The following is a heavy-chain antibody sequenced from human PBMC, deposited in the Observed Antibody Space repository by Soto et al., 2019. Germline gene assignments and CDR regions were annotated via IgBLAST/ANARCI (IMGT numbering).Heavy chain of an antibody. J-gene: IGHJ6*02. V-gene: IGHV1-2*04. D-gene: IGHD5-18*01. Sequence: ASVKVSCKASGYTFTGYYMHWVRQAPGQGLEWMGWINPNSSGTNYAQKFQGWVTMTRDTSISTAYMELSRLRSDDTAVYYCAREGGVDTASYYYYGMDVWGQGTTVTVSS. CDR1: GYTFTGYY. CDR2: INPNSSGT. CDR3: AREGGVDTASYYYYGMDV.